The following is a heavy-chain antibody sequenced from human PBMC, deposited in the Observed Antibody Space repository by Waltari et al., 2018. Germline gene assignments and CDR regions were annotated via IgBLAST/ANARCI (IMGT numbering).Heavy chain of an antibody. CDR2: INQDGSGR. V-gene: IGHV3-7*01. CDR3: ARGDSDFREGAS. Sequence: EVRLVESGGGLVQPGGSLRLSCSTSGFPFMNYWMSWVRQAPGKGLEWVANINQDGSGRYHVDSVKGRFTISRDNAMNSLHLQMNSLRAEDTAVYYCARGDSDFREGASWGQGTLVTVSS. CDR1: GFPFMNYW. D-gene: IGHD3-10*01. J-gene: IGHJ5*02.